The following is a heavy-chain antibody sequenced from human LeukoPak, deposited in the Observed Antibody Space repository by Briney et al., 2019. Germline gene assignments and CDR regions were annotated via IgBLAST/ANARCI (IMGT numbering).Heavy chain of an antibody. D-gene: IGHD3-22*01. CDR3: ARFQGNYYDSSGYYDY. V-gene: IGHV5-51*01. J-gene: IGHJ4*02. CDR2: IYPRDSET. CDR1: GYVFTSYW. Sequence: WESLKTPSKGFGYVFTSYWIGWVRQMPGQGVEWWGVIYPRDSETSYSPSFQGQVTISADKSISTAYLQWSRLKASDTAMYYCARFQGNYYDSSGYYDYWGQGTLVTVSS.